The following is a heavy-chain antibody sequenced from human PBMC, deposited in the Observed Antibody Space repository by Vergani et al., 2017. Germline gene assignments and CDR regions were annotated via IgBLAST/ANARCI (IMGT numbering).Heavy chain of an antibody. CDR2: MNPKSGNT. CDR1: GYNFTSFD. D-gene: IGHD1-1*01. Sequence: QEQLVQSGAEVRKPGASVKVSCKASGYNFTSFDINWVRLATGQGLEWMGWMNPKSGNTDYAAKFQGRITMTRDSSTDTAYMEMKSRRSEDTAIYFCARGVLDTKYRHNCFGPWGQGTVVTVSS. V-gene: IGHV1-8*01. CDR3: ARGVLDTKYRHNCFGP. J-gene: IGHJ5*02.